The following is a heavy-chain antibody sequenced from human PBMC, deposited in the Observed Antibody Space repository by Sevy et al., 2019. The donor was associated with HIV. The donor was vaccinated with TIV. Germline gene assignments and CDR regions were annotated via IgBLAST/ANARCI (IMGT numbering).Heavy chain of an antibody. CDR3: ARDTPAMGIDFWSGYYTQPFDY. D-gene: IGHD3-3*01. CDR1: GYTFTSYG. CDR2: ISSYNGNT. J-gene: IGHJ4*02. V-gene: IGHV1-18*01. Sequence: ASVKVSCKASGYTFTSYGISWVRQAPGQGLEWMGWISSYNGNTNYSQKLQGRVTMTTDTSTSTAYMELRSLRSDDTDVYYCARDTPAMGIDFWSGYYTQPFDYWGQGTLVTVSS.